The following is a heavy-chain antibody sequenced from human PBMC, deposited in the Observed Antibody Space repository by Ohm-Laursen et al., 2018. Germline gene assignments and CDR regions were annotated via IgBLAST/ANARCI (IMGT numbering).Heavy chain of an antibody. CDR3: ARGKWITMVRGFDP. Sequence: ASVKVSCKASGGTFSSYAISWVRQAPGQGLEWMGRIIPILGIANYAQKFQGRVTITADKSTSTAYMELSSLRSGDTAVYYCARGKWITMVRGFDPWGQGTLVTVSS. V-gene: IGHV1-69*04. J-gene: IGHJ5*02. CDR2: IIPILGIA. D-gene: IGHD3-10*01. CDR1: GGTFSSYA.